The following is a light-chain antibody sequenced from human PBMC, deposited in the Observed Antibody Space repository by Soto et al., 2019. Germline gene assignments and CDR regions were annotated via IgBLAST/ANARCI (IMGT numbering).Light chain of an antibody. CDR2: KAS. V-gene: IGKV1-5*03. J-gene: IGKJ1*01. Sequence: DLPLTPSHSTLSGPVGARVTITCRASQTISSWLAWYQQKPGKAPKLLIYKASTLKSGVPSRFSGSGSGTEFTLTSSSLQPEDFATYYCQHSYSTLWTCAQGTKVDNK. CDR1: QTISSW. CDR3: QHSYSTLWT.